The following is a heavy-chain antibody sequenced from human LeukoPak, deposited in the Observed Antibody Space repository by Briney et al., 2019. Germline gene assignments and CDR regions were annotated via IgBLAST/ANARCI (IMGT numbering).Heavy chain of an antibody. Sequence: PGGSLRLSCAASGFTFSSYGMHWVRQAPGKGLEWVAVIWYDGSNKYYADSVKGRFTISRDNSKNTLYLQMNSLRAEDTAVYYCARDGEMATMYYFDYWGQGTLVTVSS. V-gene: IGHV3-33*01. CDR3: ARDGEMATMYYFDY. D-gene: IGHD5-24*01. CDR2: IWYDGSNK. J-gene: IGHJ4*02. CDR1: GFTFSSYG.